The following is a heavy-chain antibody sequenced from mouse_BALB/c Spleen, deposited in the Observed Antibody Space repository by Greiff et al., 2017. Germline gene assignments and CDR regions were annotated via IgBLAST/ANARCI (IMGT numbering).Heavy chain of an antibody. Sequence: EGQLQQSGAELVKPGASVKLSCTASGFNIKDTYMHWVKQRPEQGLEWIGRIDPANGNTKYDPKFQGKATITADTSSNTAYLQLSSLTSEDTAVYYCARNDYYGFYYFDYWGQGTTLTVSS. CDR1: GFNIKDTY. V-gene: IGHV14-3*02. J-gene: IGHJ2*01. CDR3: ARNDYYGFYYFDY. CDR2: IDPANGNT. D-gene: IGHD1-2*01.